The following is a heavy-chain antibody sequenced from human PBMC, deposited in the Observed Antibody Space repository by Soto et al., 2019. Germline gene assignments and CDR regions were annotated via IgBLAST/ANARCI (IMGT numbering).Heavy chain of an antibody. CDR1: GFTVSSNY. CDR2: IYSGGST. Sequence: VGSLRLSCAVSGFTVSSNYMSWVRQAPGKGLEWVSVIYSGGSTYYADSVKGRFTISRDNSKNTLYLQMNSLRAEDTAVYYCARDGNYYYYGMDVWGQGTTVTVSS. V-gene: IGHV3-53*01. CDR3: ARDGNYYYYGMDV. D-gene: IGHD2-15*01. J-gene: IGHJ6*02.